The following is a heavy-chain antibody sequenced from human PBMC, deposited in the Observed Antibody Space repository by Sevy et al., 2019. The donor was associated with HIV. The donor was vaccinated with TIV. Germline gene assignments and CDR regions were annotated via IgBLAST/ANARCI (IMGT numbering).Heavy chain of an antibody. CDR2: IFNSGST. CDR3: ARGPEYYYYHYMDV. V-gene: IGHV4-59*01. CDR1: GGSTSNYY. Sequence: SETLSLTCTVSGGSTSNYYWSWIRQSPGKGLEWIGHIFNSGSTKYNPSLSSRVTISLDMSKNQFSLRLSSVTAADTAVYYCARGPEYYYYHYMDVWGKGTTVTVSS. D-gene: IGHD2-2*01. J-gene: IGHJ6*03.